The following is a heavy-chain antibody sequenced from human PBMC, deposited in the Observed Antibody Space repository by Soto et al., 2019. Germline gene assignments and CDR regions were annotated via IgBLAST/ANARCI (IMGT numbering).Heavy chain of an antibody. D-gene: IGHD2-2*01. Sequence: PGESLKISCKGSGYSFTSYWISWVRQMPGKGLEWIGRIDPSDSYTNYSPSFQGHVTISADKSISTAYLQWSSLKASDTAMYYCASTGRDIVVVPAAIFYYGMDVWGQGTTVTVSS. V-gene: IGHV5-10-1*01. CDR3: ASTGRDIVVVPAAIFYYGMDV. J-gene: IGHJ6*02. CDR2: IDPSDSYT. CDR1: GYSFTSYW.